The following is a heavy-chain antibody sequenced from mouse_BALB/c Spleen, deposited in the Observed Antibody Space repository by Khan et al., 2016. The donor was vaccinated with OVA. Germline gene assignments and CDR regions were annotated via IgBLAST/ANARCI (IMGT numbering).Heavy chain of an antibody. CDR3: ASHLTGSFAY. CDR2: ISTGGDYT. Sequence: EVQLQESGGDLVKPGGSLKLSCAASGFTFSSYSMSWVRPTPDKRLEWVATISTGGDYTYYPDNVKGRFIISRDDAKNTLYLQMSSLKSEDTAMYYCASHLTGSFAYWGQGTLVTVSA. V-gene: IGHV5-6*01. J-gene: IGHJ3*01. CDR1: GFTFSSYS. D-gene: IGHD4-1*01.